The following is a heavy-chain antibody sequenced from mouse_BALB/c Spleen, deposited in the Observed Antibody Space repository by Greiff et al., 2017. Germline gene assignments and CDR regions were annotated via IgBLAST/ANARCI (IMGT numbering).Heavy chain of an antibody. D-gene: IGHD2-4*01. CDR2: IHYSGST. CDR3: ARRYYDDDGDY. J-gene: IGHJ2*01. CDR1: GYSITSGYS. V-gene: IGHV3-1*02. Sequence: EVKLQESGPDLVKPSQSLSLTCTVTGYSITSGYSWPWIRQFPGNKLEWMGYIHYSGSTNYNPSLKSRISITRDTSKNQFFLQLNSVTTEDTATYYCARRYYDDDGDYWGQGTTRTVSS.